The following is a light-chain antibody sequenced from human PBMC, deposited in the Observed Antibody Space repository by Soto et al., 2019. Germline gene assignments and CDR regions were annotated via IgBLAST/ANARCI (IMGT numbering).Light chain of an antibody. V-gene: IGKV3-15*01. CDR2: GAV. Sequence: EIVMTQSPATLSVSPGETATLSCRASQSVSYNLAWNQQQPDQGPRLLIYGAVTRATGIPARFSGSGSGTEFTLTISILQSEDFAVYYCQQYKNWPPLTFGGGTKVEIK. J-gene: IGKJ4*01. CDR1: QSVSYN. CDR3: QQYKNWPPLT.